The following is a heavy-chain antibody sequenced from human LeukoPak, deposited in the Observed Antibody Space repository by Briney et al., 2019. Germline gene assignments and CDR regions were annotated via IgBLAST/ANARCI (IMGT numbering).Heavy chain of an antibody. D-gene: IGHD5-12*01. J-gene: IGHJ4*02. CDR3: ASGMVARFDY. CDR2: VYYSGST. CDR1: GGSISGYY. Sequence: SSETLSLTCTVSGGSISGYYWSWIRQPPGEGMEWIGYVYYSGSTTYNPSLKSQVTISVDTSKNQCSLRLTSVTAADTAVYYCASGMVARFDYWGQGTLVTVSS. V-gene: IGHV4-59*12.